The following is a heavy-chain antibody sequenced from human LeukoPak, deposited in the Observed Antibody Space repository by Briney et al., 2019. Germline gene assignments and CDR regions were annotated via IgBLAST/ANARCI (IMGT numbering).Heavy chain of an antibody. Sequence: PSETLSLTCTVSGGSISSYYWSWIRQPPGKGLEWIGSLYHSGSTYYNPSLKSRVTISVDTSKNQFSLKLTSVTAADTAVYYCARSVGYCSGGNCYFPYFDPWGQGTLVTVSS. V-gene: IGHV4-59*08. J-gene: IGHJ5*02. D-gene: IGHD2-15*01. CDR2: LYHSGST. CDR1: GGSISSYY. CDR3: ARSVGYCSGGNCYFPYFDP.